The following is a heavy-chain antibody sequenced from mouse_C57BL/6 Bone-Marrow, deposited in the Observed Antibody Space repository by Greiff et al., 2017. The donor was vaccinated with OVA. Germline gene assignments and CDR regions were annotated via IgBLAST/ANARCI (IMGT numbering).Heavy chain of an antibody. D-gene: IGHD2-1*01. Sequence: EVQVVESGGGLVKPGGSLKLSCAASGFTFSDYGMHWVRQAPEKGLEWVAYISSGSSTIYYADTVKGRFTISRDNAKNTLFLQMTSRRSEDTAMYYCANPYGNYEAWFAYWGQGTLVTVSA. CDR3: ANPYGNYEAWFAY. CDR1: GFTFSDYG. J-gene: IGHJ3*01. V-gene: IGHV5-17*01. CDR2: ISSGSSTI.